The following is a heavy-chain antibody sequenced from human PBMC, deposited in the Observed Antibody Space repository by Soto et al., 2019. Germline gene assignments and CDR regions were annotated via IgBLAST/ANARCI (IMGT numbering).Heavy chain of an antibody. CDR3: AKVGSSSGGYYYGMDV. Sequence: GGSLRLSCAASGFTFSSYGMHWVRQAPGKGLEWVAVISYDGSNKYYADSVKGRFTTSRDNSKNTLYLQMNSLRAEDTAVYYCAKVGSSSGGYYYGMDVWGQGTTVTVSS. J-gene: IGHJ6*02. D-gene: IGHD6-6*01. CDR1: GFTFSSYG. V-gene: IGHV3-30*18. CDR2: ISYDGSNK.